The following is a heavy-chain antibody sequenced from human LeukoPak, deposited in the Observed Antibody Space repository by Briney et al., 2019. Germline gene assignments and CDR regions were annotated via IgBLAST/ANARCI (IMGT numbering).Heavy chain of an antibody. CDR3: ARLGSTFDI. D-gene: IGHD2-2*01. V-gene: IGHV4-34*01. Sequence: SETLSLTCAVYGGSFSGYFWSWIRQSPGKGLEWIGEINHRGSTNYNPSLKSRVTISVDTSKNHFSLKLSSVTAADTALYYCARLGSTFDIWGQGTMVTVSS. CDR1: GGSFSGYF. CDR2: INHRGST. J-gene: IGHJ3*02.